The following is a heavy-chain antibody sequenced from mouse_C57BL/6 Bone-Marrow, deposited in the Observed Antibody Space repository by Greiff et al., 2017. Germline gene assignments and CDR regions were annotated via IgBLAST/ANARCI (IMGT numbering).Heavy chain of an antibody. CDR1: GFTFSSYT. J-gene: IGHJ4*01. Sequence: EVQVVESGGGLVKPGGSLKLSCAASGFTFSSYTMSWVRQTPEKRLEWVATISGGGGNTYYPDSVKGRFTISRDNAKNTLYLQRSTLRSEDTALYYCARQPLYYALDYWGQGTSVTVSA. CDR2: ISGGGGNT. V-gene: IGHV5-9*01. CDR3: ARQPLYYALDY.